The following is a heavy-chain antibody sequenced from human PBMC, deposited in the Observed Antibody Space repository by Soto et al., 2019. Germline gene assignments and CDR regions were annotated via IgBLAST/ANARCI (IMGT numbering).Heavy chain of an antibody. CDR1: GFTFGNYW. V-gene: IGHV3-74*01. CDR3: ARVADMVTRSFDF. D-gene: IGHD5-12*01. Sequence: PGGSLRLSCAASGFTFGNYWMHWVRQDPGKGLVWVSRINSDGSTTNYADSVKGRFTISRDNAKNTLYLQMNSLRAEDTAVYYCARVADMVTRSFDFWGQGILVTVSS. CDR2: INSDGSTT. J-gene: IGHJ4*02.